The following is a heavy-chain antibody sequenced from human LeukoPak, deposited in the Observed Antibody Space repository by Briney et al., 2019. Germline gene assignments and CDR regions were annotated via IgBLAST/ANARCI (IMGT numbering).Heavy chain of an antibody. CDR1: GFIVSHNY. J-gene: IGHJ6*02. V-gene: IGHV3-21*01. CDR2: ISSSSSYI. CDR3: ARRYSGSMMGYYYYGMDV. Sequence: PGGSLRLSCAASGFIVSHNYMTWVRQAPGKGLEWVSSISSSSSYIYYADSVKGRFTISRDNAKNSLYLQMNSLRAEDTAVYYCARRYSGSMMGYYYYGMDVWGQGTTVTVSS. D-gene: IGHD5-12*01.